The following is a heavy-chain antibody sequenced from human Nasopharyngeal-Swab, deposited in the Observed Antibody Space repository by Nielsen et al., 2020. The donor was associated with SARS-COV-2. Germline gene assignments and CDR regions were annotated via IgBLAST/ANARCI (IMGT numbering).Heavy chain of an antibody. CDR2: INDRGSG. Sequence: SETLSLTCVVFGGILNGFHWKWIRQTPGKGLEWIGEINDRGSGNYNPSLRSRVTVSAGTSNIQFSLKLNSVTAADTAVYYCARGQDAYYYMDVWGEGTTVTVSS. V-gene: IGHV4-34*01. CDR1: GGILNGFH. J-gene: IGHJ6*03. CDR3: ARGQDAYYYMDV. D-gene: IGHD2-15*01.